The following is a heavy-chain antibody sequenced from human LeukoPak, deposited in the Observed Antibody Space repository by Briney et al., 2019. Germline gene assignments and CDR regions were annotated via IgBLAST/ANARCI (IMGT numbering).Heavy chain of an antibody. CDR2: ISYDGSNQ. CDR1: GFTFSSYA. V-gene: IGHV3-30*04. J-gene: IGHJ4*02. Sequence: QSGGSLRLSCAASGFTFSSYAMHWVRQAPGKGLEWVALISYDGSNQYYADSVKGRFTISRDNSKNTLYLQMNSLRAEDTAVYYCAKDYDYGDRAGQDYWGQGTLVTVSS. D-gene: IGHD4-17*01. CDR3: AKDYDYGDRAGQDY.